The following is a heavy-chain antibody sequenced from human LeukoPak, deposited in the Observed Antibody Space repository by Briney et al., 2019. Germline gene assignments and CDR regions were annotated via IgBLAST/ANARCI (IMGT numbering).Heavy chain of an antibody. V-gene: IGHV1-2*02. CDR3: ARTPGYSSGWYGLSYGMDV. Sequence: ASVKVSCMASGYTFTGYYMHWVRQAPGQGLEWMGWINPNSGGTNYAQKFQGRVTMTRDTSISTAYMELSRLRSDDTAVYYCARTPGYSSGWYGLSYGMDVWGQGTTVTVSS. CDR2: INPNSGGT. D-gene: IGHD6-19*01. CDR1: GYTFTGYY. J-gene: IGHJ6*02.